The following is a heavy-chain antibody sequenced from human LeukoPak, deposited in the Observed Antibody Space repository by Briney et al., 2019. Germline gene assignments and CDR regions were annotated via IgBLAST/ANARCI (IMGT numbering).Heavy chain of an antibody. Sequence: SGGSLRLSCAASGFTFSSYAMSWVRQAPGKGLEWVSAISGSGGSTYYADSVKGRFTISRDNSKNTLYLQMNSLRAEDTAVYYCAKERLQLVRREVYYFDYWAREPWSPSPQ. CDR2: ISGSGGST. V-gene: IGHV3-23*01. D-gene: IGHD6-13*01. CDR1: GFTFSSYA. CDR3: AKERLQLVRREVYYFDY. J-gene: IGHJ4*02.